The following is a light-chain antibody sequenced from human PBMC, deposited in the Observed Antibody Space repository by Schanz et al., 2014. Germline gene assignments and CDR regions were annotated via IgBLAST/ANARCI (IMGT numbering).Light chain of an antibody. V-gene: IGLV2-14*03. Sequence: QSVLTQPASVSGSPGQSITISCTGTSSDVGGYDYVSWYQQHPGKAPKLMIYDVNNRPSGVPDRFSGSKSGNTASLTISGLQAEDDADYYCCSYAGSPYVFGTGTKLTVL. J-gene: IGLJ1*01. CDR1: SSDVGGYDY. CDR2: DVN. CDR3: CSYAGSPYV.